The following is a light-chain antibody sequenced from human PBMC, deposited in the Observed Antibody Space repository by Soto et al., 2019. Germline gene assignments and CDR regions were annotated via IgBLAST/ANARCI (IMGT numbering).Light chain of an antibody. Sequence: EIVMTQSPATLSVSPGERATLSCRASQSVSSNLAWYQQKPGQAPRLLIYGASTRAIGVPARFSGSGSETEFTLTISGLQSEDSGVYYCLQHYSWPWTFGQGTKVDI. CDR3: LQHYSWPWT. CDR1: QSVSSN. J-gene: IGKJ1*01. CDR2: GAS. V-gene: IGKV3-15*01.